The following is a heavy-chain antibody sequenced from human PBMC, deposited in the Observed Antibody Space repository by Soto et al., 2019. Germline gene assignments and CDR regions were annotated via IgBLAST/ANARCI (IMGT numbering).Heavy chain of an antibody. CDR1: GVPFCSYA. J-gene: IGHJ4*02. CDR2: ISYDGSNK. V-gene: IGHV3-30-3*01. Sequence: GWSLRLSCAASGVPFCSYAMHWVRQAPGKGLEWVAVISYDGSNKYYADSVKGRFTISRDNSKNTLYLQMNSLRAEDTAVYYCARDKRDLRFLEWSYYYDYWGQGSLVTVSS. CDR3: ARDKRDLRFLEWSYYYDY. D-gene: IGHD3-3*01.